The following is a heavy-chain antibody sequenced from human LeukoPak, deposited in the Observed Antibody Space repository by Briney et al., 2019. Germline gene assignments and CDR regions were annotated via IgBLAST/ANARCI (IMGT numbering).Heavy chain of an antibody. CDR3: AADTEYQLLFTWRFDP. Sequence: ASVKVSCKASGFTFTSSAMQWVRQARGQRLEWIGWIVVGSGNTNYAQNFQERVTITRDMSTSTAYMELSSLRSEDTAVYYCAADTEYQLLFTWRFDPWGQGTLVTVSS. J-gene: IGHJ5*02. D-gene: IGHD2-2*01. V-gene: IGHV1-58*02. CDR2: IVVGSGNT. CDR1: GFTFTSSA.